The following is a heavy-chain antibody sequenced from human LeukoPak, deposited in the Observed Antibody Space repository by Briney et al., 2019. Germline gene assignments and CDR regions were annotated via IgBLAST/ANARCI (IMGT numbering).Heavy chain of an antibody. D-gene: IGHD4-23*01. J-gene: IGHJ4*02. Sequence: GGSLRLSCAASGFTFSSYEMHWVRQAPGRGLEWVSYISSSGSTIYYADSVKGRFTISRDNAKNSLYLQMNSLRAEDTAVYYCARDYGGSSPFDYWGQGTLVTVSS. CDR2: ISSSGSTI. CDR3: ARDYGGSSPFDY. CDR1: GFTFSSYE. V-gene: IGHV3-48*03.